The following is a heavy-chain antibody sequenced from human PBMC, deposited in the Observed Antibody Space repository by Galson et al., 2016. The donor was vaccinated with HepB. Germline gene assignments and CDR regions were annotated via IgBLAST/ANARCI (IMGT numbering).Heavy chain of an antibody. CDR1: GFTFSSYA. CDR3: ARYSNSWAPFDY. Sequence: SLRLSCAASGFTFSSYAMTRVRQAPGKGLEWVSGISGSGANTYYANAVKGRFTISRDNSNNTLYLQVNSLRAEDTALYFCARYSNSWAPFDYWGQGSLVTVSS. V-gene: IGHV3-23*01. J-gene: IGHJ4*02. D-gene: IGHD6-13*01. CDR2: ISGSGANT.